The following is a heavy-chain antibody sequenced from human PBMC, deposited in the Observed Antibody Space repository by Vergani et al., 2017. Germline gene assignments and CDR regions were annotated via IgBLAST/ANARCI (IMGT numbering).Heavy chain of an antibody. V-gene: IGHV3-30*02. CDR2: IRYDGSNK. D-gene: IGHD3-9*01. CDR3: AKSSNDILTGYYHFDY. Sequence: VQLLESGGGVVQPGGSLRLSCAASGFPFSSYGMHWVRQAPGKGLEWVAFIRYDGSNKYYADSVKGRFTISRDNSKNTLYLQMNSLRAEDTAVYYCAKSSNDILTGYYHFDYWGQGTLVTVSS. J-gene: IGHJ4*02. CDR1: GFPFSSYG.